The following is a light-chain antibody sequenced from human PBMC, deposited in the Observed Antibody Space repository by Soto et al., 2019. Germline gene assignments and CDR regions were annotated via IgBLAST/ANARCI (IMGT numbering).Light chain of an antibody. J-gene: IGKJ2*01. V-gene: IGKV1-5*03. CDR1: QTINSW. CDR3: QQYNSYSYT. Sequence: DIQMTPSPSTLSASVGDRVTITCRASQTINSWLAWYQQKPGKAPKLLIYKAAAVRTGVPSRFSGSGSGTEFTLTISSLQPDDYATYYCQQYNSYSYTFGQGTKLEIK. CDR2: KAA.